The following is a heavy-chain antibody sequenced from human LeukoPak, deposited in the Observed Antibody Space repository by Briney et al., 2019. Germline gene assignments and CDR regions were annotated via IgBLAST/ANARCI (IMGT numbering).Heavy chain of an antibody. D-gene: IGHD3-10*01. J-gene: IGHJ6*02. CDR1: GFTFSKYG. Sequence: GGSLRLSCVASGFTFSKYGMHWVRQAPGKGLEWVAVISYDGSDKYYADSVKGRFTISRDISKNTLYLQMDTLRTEDTAVYYCAKDSVWFGDLLGGMDVWGQGTTVTVSS. CDR3: AKDSVWFGDLLGGMDV. CDR2: ISYDGSDK. V-gene: IGHV3-30*18.